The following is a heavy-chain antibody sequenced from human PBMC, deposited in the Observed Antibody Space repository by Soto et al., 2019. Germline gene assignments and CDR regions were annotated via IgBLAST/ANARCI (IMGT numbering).Heavy chain of an antibody. CDR1: GYTFTSYG. CDR2: ISAYNGNT. V-gene: IGHV1-18*01. Sequence: ASVKVSCKDSGYTFTSYGISWVRQAPGQGLEWMGWISAYNGNTNYAQKLQGRVTMTTDTSTSTAYMELRSLRSDDTAVYSFASVPHSGWSGRANDYFDYWGQGTLVTVSS. CDR3: ASVPHSGWSGRANDYFDY. D-gene: IGHD6-19*01. J-gene: IGHJ4*02.